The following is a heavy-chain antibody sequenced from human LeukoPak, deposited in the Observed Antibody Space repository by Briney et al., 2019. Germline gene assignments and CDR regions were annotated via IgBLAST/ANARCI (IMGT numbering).Heavy chain of an antibody. CDR1: GYAFTSYA. CDR2: INAGNDNT. J-gene: IGHJ5*02. V-gene: IGHV1-3*01. D-gene: IGHD3-3*01. Sequence: ASVKVSCKASGYAFTSYAMHWVRQAPGQRLEWMGWINAGNDNTKYSQKFQGRVTITRDTSASTAYMELSSLRSEDTAVYYCARVRITIFGVVSRFDPWGQGTLVTVSS. CDR3: ARVRITIFGVVSRFDP.